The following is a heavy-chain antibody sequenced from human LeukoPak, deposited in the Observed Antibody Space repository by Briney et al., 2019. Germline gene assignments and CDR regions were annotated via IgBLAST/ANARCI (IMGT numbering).Heavy chain of an antibody. Sequence: GGSLRLSCAASGFTFSSYGMHWVRQAPCKGLEWVAFIRYDGSNKYYADSVKGRFTISRDNSKNTQFLQMNSLRAEDTAVYYCATDYTAYSSSWYFDHWGQGTLVTVSS. J-gene: IGHJ4*02. CDR2: IRYDGSNK. CDR1: GFTFSSYG. D-gene: IGHD6-13*01. CDR3: ATDYTAYSSSWYFDH. V-gene: IGHV3-30*02.